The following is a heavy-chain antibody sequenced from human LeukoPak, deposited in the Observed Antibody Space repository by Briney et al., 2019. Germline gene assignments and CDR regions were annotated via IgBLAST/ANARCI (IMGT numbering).Heavy chain of an antibody. CDR1: GYTFTGYY. CDR3: ARGKLVGANRFDP. D-gene: IGHD1-26*01. CDR2: INPNSGGT. J-gene: IGHJ5*02. Sequence: ASVKVSCKASGYTFTGYYMHWVRQAPGQGLEWMGRINPNSGGTNYAQKFQGRVTMTRDTSISTAYMELSRLRSDDTAVYYCARGKLVGANRFDPCGQGTLVTVSS. V-gene: IGHV1-2*06.